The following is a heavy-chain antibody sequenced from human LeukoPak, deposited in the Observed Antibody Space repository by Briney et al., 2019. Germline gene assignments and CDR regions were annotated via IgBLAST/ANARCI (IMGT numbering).Heavy chain of an antibody. CDR1: GFTFSSYW. D-gene: IGHD1-7*01. CDR2: IKQDGNEK. CDR3: AYLNSHAFDI. J-gene: IGHJ3*02. Sequence: PGGSLRLSCAASGFTFSSYWMTWVRQARGKGLEWVANIKQDGNEKYYVDSVKGRFTISRDNAKNSLYLQMNSLRAEDTAVYYCAYLNSHAFDIWGQGTMVTVSS. V-gene: IGHV3-7*01.